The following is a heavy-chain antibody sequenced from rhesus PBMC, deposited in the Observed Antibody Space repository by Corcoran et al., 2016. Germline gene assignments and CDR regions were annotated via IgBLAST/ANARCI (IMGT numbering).Heavy chain of an antibody. CDR2: IYGSVSST. CDR1: GGSISSSY. Sequence: QLQLQESGPGLVKPSETLSVTCAVSGGSISSSYWSWIRQAPGKGLEWIGCIYGSVSSTNYNPSLKYRVALYVDKSKNQLSLKLSSVTAADTAVYYCASGDYYGGYWGQGVLVTVSS. D-gene: IGHD3-22*01. V-gene: IGHV4-169*02. J-gene: IGHJ4*01. CDR3: ASGDYYGGY.